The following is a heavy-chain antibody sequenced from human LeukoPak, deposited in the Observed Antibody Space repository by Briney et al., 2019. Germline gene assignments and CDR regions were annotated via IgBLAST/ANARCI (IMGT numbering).Heavy chain of an antibody. V-gene: IGHV1-2*02. J-gene: IGHJ4*02. CDR2: INPNSGGT. Sequence: ASVKVSCKASGYTFTGYYMHWVRQAPGQGLEWMGWINPNSGGTNYAQKFQGRVTMTRDTSISTAYMELSRLRSDDTAVYYCARDVTDIVVAPAAIGEYRYYFDYWGQGTLVTVSS. CDR3: ARDVTDIVVAPAAIGEYRYYFDY. D-gene: IGHD2-2*02. CDR1: GYTFTGYY.